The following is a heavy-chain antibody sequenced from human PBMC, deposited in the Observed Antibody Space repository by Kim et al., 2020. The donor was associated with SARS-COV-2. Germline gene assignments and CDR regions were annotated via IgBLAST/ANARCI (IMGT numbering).Heavy chain of an antibody. CDR3: ARQFFYRFDY. J-gene: IGHJ4*02. CDR2: N. V-gene: IGHV3-7*01. D-gene: IGHD3-3*01. Sequence: NDYADSMPGPFTISRDHVENSVYLQMDSLRGEDTAVYYCARQFFYRFDYWGQGVRVTVSS.